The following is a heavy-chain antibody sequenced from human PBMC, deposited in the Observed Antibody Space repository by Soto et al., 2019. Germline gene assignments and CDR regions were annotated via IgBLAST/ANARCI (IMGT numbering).Heavy chain of an antibody. CDR3: ARDQGRATADGPLGNGLDV. CDR2: IWFDASHE. D-gene: IGHD6-13*01. Sequence: QVHLVESGGGVVQPGTSLRLSCAASGFSFSDYGMHWVRQAPGKGLECLTIIWFDASHEYYADSVKGRFTISRDNSNNTLYLQLNSLTADDTAVYFCARDQGRATADGPLGNGLDVWGQGNAVTVSS. V-gene: IGHV3-33*01. CDR1: GFSFSDYG. J-gene: IGHJ6*02.